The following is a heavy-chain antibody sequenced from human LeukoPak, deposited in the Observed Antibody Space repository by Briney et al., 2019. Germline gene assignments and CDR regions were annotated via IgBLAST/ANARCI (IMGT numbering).Heavy chain of an antibody. CDR3: ARVPLAVAGTNYYYYYMDV. CDR2: IYTSGST. J-gene: IGHJ6*03. V-gene: IGHV4-4*07. Sequence: SETLSLTCTVSGGSIRSYYWSWIRQPAGKGLEWIGRIYTSGSTNYNPSLKSRVTMSVDTSKNQFSLKLSSVTAADTAVYYCARVPLAVAGTNYYYYYMDVWGKGTTVTVSS. D-gene: IGHD6-19*01. CDR1: GGSIRSYY.